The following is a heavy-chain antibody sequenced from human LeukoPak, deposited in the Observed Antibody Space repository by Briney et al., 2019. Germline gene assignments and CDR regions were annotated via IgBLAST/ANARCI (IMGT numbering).Heavy chain of an antibody. CDR2: IIPIFGTA. V-gene: IGHV1-69*05. CDR3: ARGGTKKSYYYDSSGFPDAFDI. D-gene: IGHD3-22*01. Sequence: SVKVSCKASGGTFSSYAISWVRQAPGQGLEWMGRIIPIFGTANYAQKFQGRVTITTDESTSTAYMELSSLRSEDTAVYYCARGGTKKSYYYDSSGFPDAFDIWGQGTMVTVSS. J-gene: IGHJ3*02. CDR1: GGTFSSYA.